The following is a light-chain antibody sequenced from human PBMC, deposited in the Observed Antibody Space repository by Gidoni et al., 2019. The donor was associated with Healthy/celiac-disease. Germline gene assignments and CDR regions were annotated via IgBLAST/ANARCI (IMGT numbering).Light chain of an antibody. CDR2: EVS. CDR3: SSYTSSSTLV. J-gene: IGLJ2*01. V-gene: IGLV2-14*01. CDR1: SSDVGGYNY. Sequence: QSALTKPASASGSPGQSITISCTGTSSDVGGYNYVSWYQQHPGKAPKLMIYEVSNRPSGVSNRFSGSKSGNTASLTISGLQAEDEADYYCSSYTSSSTLVFGGGTKLTVL.